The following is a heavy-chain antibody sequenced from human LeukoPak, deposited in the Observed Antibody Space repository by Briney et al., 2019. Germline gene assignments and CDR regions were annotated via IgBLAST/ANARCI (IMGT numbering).Heavy chain of an antibody. CDR2: ISYDGSNK. J-gene: IGHJ6*02. Sequence: GGSLRLSCAASGFDFSGHAMHWVRQAPGKGLEWVAVISYDGSNKFYAGSVNGRFTVSRDNSKNTLYLQMNSLRAEDTAVYSCARSGGSGIYDYYYYGMDVWGQGTTVTVSS. V-gene: IGHV3-30-3*01. CDR1: GFDFSGHA. CDR3: ARSGGSGIYDYYYYGMDV. D-gene: IGHD3-10*01.